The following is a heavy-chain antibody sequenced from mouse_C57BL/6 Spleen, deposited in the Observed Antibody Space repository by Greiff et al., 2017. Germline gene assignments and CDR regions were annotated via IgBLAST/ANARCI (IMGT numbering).Heavy chain of an antibody. V-gene: IGHV1-61*01. J-gene: IGHJ1*03. Sequence: QVQLQQPGAELVRPGSSVKLSCKASGYTFTSYWMDWVKQRPGQGLEWIGNIYPSDSETHYNQKFKDKATLTVDKSASTAYMQLSSLTSEDYAVYYCARHYYYGSSKYFDVWGTGTTVTVSS. CDR2: IYPSDSET. D-gene: IGHD1-1*01. CDR1: GYTFTSYW. CDR3: ARHYYYGSSKYFDV.